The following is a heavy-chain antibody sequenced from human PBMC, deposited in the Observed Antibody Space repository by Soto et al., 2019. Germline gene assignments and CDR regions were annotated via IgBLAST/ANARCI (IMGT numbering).Heavy chain of an antibody. CDR3: ARRGITMISGGYYFDY. CDR1: GGPFSSLA. V-gene: IGHV1-69*01. CDR2: IIPIFGTA. Sequence: QVQLVQSGAEVKKPGSSVKVSCKASGGPFSSLAISWVRQAPGQGLEWMGGIIPIFGTATYAQKFQGRVTITADESTSTAYMELSSLRSEDTAVYYCARRGITMISGGYYFDYWGQGTLVTVSS. D-gene: IGHD3-22*01. J-gene: IGHJ4*02.